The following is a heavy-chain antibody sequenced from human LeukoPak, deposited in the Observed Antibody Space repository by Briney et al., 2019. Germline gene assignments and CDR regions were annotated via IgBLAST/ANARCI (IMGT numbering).Heavy chain of an antibody. CDR1: GGSISSYY. J-gene: IGHJ4*02. V-gene: IGHV4-59*01. CDR2: IYYSGSI. D-gene: IGHD1-1*01. CDR3: ARGNWYLDY. Sequence: SETLSLTCTVSGGSISSYYWSWIRQPPGKGLEWIGYIYYSGSINYNPSLKSRVTISVDTSKNQFSPKVSSVTAADTAVYYCARGNWYLDYWGQGTLVTVSS.